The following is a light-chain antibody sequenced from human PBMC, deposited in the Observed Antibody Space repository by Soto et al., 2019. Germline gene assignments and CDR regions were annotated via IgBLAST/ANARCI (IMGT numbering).Light chain of an antibody. V-gene: IGKV3-20*01. J-gene: IGKJ1*01. CDR3: QQYHTSPLT. CDR1: QSVSSSY. CDR2: GAS. Sequence: EIVLTQSPGTLALSPGGSATLSCRASQSVSSSYLAWYQQKPGQAPRLLIYGASSRATGIPARFSGSGSGTDFTLTISRLEPEDFALYYCQQYHTSPLTFGQGTKVDIK.